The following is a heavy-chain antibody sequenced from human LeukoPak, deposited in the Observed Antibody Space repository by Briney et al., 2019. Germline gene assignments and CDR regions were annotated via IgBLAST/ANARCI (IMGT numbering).Heavy chain of an antibody. CDR1: GGTFSSYT. D-gene: IGHD5-24*01. CDR3: ARGRWLQSYSAFDI. J-gene: IGHJ3*02. V-gene: IGHV1-69*02. Sequence: ASVKVSCKTSGGTFSSYTISWVRQAPGQGLEWMGRIIPILGIANYAQKFQGRVTITADKSTSTAYMELSSLRSEDTAVYYCARGRWLQSYSAFDIWGQGTMVTVSS. CDR2: IIPILGIA.